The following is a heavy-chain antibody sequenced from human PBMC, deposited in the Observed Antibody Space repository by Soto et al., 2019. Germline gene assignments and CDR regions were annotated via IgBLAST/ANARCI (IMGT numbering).Heavy chain of an antibody. CDR2: IYWDDDK. J-gene: IGHJ4*02. Sequence: QITLKESGPPLVKPTQTLTLTCTFSGFSLSTSGVGVGWIRQPPGKALELLALIYWDDDKRYSPSLKSRPTITMGTSKDQVVLTMTNMDPVDSATCYCAHIHIPSWGSRGAFDCWGQGTLVTVSS. CDR3: AHIHIPSWGSRGAFDC. CDR1: GFSLSTSGVG. D-gene: IGHD2-2*01. V-gene: IGHV2-5*02.